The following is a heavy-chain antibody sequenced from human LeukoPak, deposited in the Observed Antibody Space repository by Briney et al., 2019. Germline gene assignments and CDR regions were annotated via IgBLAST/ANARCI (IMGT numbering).Heavy chain of an antibody. CDR1: GYTFTAYY. D-gene: IGHD3-10*01. J-gene: IGHJ5*02. CDR3: ARVSTNFYASGSGWFDP. V-gene: IGHV1-2*02. Sequence: ASVKVSCKASGYTFTAYYMHWVRQAPGQGLEWMGWINPNSGDTNYAQKFQGSDTMTRDTSISTAYMELSRLTSDDTAVYYCARVSTNFYASGSGWFDPWGQGTLVTVSS. CDR2: INPNSGDT.